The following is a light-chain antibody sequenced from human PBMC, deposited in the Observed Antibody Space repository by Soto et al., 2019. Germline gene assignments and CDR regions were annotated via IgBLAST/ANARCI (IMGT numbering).Light chain of an antibody. CDR3: NSHTSSFQVL. J-gene: IGLJ2*01. CDR1: SSDDGGYNY. Sequence: QSVLTQPASVSGSPGQSITISCTGISSDDGGYNYVSWYQQHPGKAPKLMIYDVSYRPSGVSDRFSGSKSGNTASLTISGLQAEDEAHYYCNSHTSSFQVLFGGGTKVTVL. V-gene: IGLV2-14*03. CDR2: DVS.